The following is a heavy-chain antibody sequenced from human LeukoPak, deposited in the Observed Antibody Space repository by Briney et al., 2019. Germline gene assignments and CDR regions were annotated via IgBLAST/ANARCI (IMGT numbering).Heavy chain of an antibody. CDR1: GYTFTGYY. V-gene: IGHV1-2*02. J-gene: IGHJ6*03. D-gene: IGHD2-15*01. Sequence: ASVKVSCKASGYTFTGYYMHWVRQAPGQGLEWMGWNNPNSGGTNYAQKFQGRVTMTRDTSISTAYMELSRLRSDDTAVYYCARAGYCSGGSCYSGDYYYYYMDVWGKGTTVTVSS. CDR3: ARAGYCSGGSCYSGDYYYYYMDV. CDR2: NNPNSGGT.